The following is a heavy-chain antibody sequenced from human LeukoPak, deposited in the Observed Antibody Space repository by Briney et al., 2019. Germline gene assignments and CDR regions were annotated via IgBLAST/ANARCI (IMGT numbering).Heavy chain of an antibody. CDR2: IHSGGST. V-gene: IGHV3-53*01. CDR1: GFTVSSNY. J-gene: IGHJ2*01. CDR3: ARRPTSLGYFDV. Sequence: PGGSLRLSCAASGFTVSSNYMGWVRQAPGKGLEWVSFIHSGGSTYYADSVKGRFTISRDSSKNTVYLQMNSLRAEDTAVYYCARRPTSLGYFDVWGRGTLVTVSS.